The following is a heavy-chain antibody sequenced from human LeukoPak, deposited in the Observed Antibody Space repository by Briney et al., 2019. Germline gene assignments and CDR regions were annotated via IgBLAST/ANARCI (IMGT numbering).Heavy chain of an antibody. CDR2: INHSGST. CDR1: GGSFSGYY. Sequence: SENLSLTCAVYGGSFSGYYWSWIRQPPGKGLEWVGEINHSGSTNYNPSLKSRVTISVDTSKNQFSLKLSSVTAADTAVYYCARGLRWRTTVTTHDYYYGMDVWGQGTTVTVSS. J-gene: IGHJ6*02. V-gene: IGHV4-34*01. D-gene: IGHD4-17*01. CDR3: ARGLRWRTTVTTHDYYYGMDV.